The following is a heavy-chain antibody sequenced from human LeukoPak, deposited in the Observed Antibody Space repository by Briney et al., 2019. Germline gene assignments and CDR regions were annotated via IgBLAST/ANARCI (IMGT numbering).Heavy chain of an antibody. J-gene: IGHJ4*02. CDR1: GGSISSGGYY. V-gene: IGHV4-31*03. CDR3: ARGVDYGDYVNY. CDR2: IYYSGST. Sequence: PSETLSLTCTVSGGSISSGGYYWSWIRQHPGKGLEWIGYIYYSGSTYYNPSLKSRVTISVDTSKNQFSLKLSSVTAADTAVYYCARGVDYGDYVNYWGQGTLVTVSS. D-gene: IGHD4-17*01.